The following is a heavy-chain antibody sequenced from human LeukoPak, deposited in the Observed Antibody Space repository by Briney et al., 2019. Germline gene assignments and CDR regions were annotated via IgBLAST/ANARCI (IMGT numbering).Heavy chain of an antibody. V-gene: IGHV4-39*07. Sequence: SETLSLTCTVSGGSISSSSYYWGWIRQPPGKGLECIGRIYYSGSTYYNPSLKSRVTISVDTSKNQFSLKLSSVTATDTAVYYCASCPWFGEDVGYWGQGTLVTVSS. CDR2: IYYSGST. D-gene: IGHD3-10*01. J-gene: IGHJ4*02. CDR3: ASCPWFGEDVGY. CDR1: GGSISSSSYY.